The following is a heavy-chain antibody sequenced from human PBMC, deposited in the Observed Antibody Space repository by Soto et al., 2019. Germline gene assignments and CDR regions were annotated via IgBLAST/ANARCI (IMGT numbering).Heavy chain of an antibody. CDR1: GGSVSSGSYY. CDR2: MGHSGGT. J-gene: IGHJ3*02. Sequence: QVQLQQWGAGLLKPSETLSLTCAVYGGSVSSGSYYWSWIRQPPGKGLEWIGEMGHSGGTPFNPSLMSRVTISVDTAKNQFSLKMSIVTAAVTAVYYSARVERGTATTVVDAFDICGPWPMVTVSS. D-gene: IGHD1-1*01. CDR3: ARVERGTATTVVDAFDI. V-gene: IGHV4-34*01.